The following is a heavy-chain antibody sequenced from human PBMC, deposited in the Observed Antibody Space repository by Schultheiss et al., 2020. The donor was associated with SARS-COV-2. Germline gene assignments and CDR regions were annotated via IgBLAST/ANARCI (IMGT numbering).Heavy chain of an antibody. J-gene: IGHJ2*01. D-gene: IGHD2-21*02. CDR1: GFIVNRNY. CDR2: ISSSSSYI. Sequence: GGSLRLSCVASGFIVNRNYMSWVRQAPGKGLEWVSSISSSSSYIYYADSVKGRFTISRDNAKNSLYLQMNSLRAEDTAVYYCARVRGAYCGGDCYHYWYFDLWGRGTLVTVSS. CDR3: ARVRGAYCGGDCYHYWYFDL. V-gene: IGHV3-21*01.